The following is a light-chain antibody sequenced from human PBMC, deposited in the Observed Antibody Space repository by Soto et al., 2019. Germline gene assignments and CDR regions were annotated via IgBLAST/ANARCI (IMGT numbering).Light chain of an antibody. CDR2: KAS. V-gene: IGKV1-5*03. Sequence: DIPMTQSPYTLSASLGDRVTITCRASQSISVWLAWYQQKAGKAPNLLIYKASRLESGVPSRFSGSGSETEFTLTISGLQPGDSATYYCQQYETFSGTFGPGTKVDIK. J-gene: IGKJ1*01. CDR3: QQYETFSGT. CDR1: QSISVW.